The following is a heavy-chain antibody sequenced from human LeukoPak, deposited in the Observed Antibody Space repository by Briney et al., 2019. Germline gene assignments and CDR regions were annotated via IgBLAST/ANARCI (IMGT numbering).Heavy chain of an antibody. D-gene: IGHD5-12*01. V-gene: IGHV1-18*01. CDR2: ISAYNGNT. Sequence: ASVKVSCKASGYTFTSYGISWVRQAPGQGLEWMGWISAYNGNTNYAQKLQGRVTMTTDTSTSTAYMELRSLRSDDTAVYYCAREYGYDFPYYYYYMDVWGKGTTVTVSS. CDR1: GYTFTSYG. CDR3: AREYGYDFPYYYYYMDV. J-gene: IGHJ6*03.